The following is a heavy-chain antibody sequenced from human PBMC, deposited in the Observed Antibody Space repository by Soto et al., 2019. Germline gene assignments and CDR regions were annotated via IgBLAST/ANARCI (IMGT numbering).Heavy chain of an antibody. CDR1: GFTFITYS. J-gene: IGHJ6*02. Sequence: PRGSLRLSCVVSGFTFITYSINWVRQAPGKGLEWVSSISSRSDIYYADSVKGRFTISRDNAKNSVSLQMNSLRAEDTAVYYCAREYTAWPLAYGLDVWGQGTTVTVSS. CDR2: ISSRSDI. CDR3: AREYTAWPLAYGLDV. D-gene: IGHD2-2*02. V-gene: IGHV3-21*01.